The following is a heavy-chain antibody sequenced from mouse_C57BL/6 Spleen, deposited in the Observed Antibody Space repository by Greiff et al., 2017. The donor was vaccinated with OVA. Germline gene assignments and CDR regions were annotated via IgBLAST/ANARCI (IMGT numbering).Heavy chain of an antibody. CDR3: ASHYSNYEGYFDV. CDR2: IYPGDGDT. Sequence: QVQLQQSGAELVKPGASVKISCKASGYAFSSYWMNWVKQRPGKGLEWIGQIYPGDGDTNYNGKFKGKATLTADKSSSTAYMQLSSLTSEDSAVYFCASHYSNYEGYFDVWGTGTTVTVSS. V-gene: IGHV1-80*01. CDR1: GYAFSSYW. J-gene: IGHJ1*03. D-gene: IGHD2-5*01.